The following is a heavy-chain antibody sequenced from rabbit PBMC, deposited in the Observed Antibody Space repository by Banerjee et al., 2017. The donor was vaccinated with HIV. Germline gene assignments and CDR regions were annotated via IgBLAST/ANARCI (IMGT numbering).Heavy chain of an antibody. J-gene: IGHJ4*01. CDR1: GFSFSTSYY. D-gene: IGHD3-1*01. CDR3: ARDIVSNIVGLNL. V-gene: IGHV1S40*01. Sequence: QSLEESGGGLVKLGASLTLTCTASGFSFSTSYYMCWVRQAPGKGLEWIGCINAGSDNTWYATWAKGRFTISKTSSTVNLKMTSLTAADTATYFCARDIVSNIVGLNLWGPGTLVTVS. CDR2: INAGSDNT.